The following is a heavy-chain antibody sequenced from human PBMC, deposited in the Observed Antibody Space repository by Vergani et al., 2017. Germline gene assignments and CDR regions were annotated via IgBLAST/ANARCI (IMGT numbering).Heavy chain of an antibody. CDR2: IIPIFGTA. Sequence: QVQLVQSGAEVKKPGSSVKVSCKASGGTFSSYAISWVRQAPGQGLEWMGGIIPIFGTANYAQKFQGRVTITADESTSTAYMELSSLRSEDTAVYYRARDGREGYYDSSGMYYFDYWGQGTLVTVSS. CDR3: ARDGREGYYDSSGMYYFDY. J-gene: IGHJ4*02. D-gene: IGHD3-22*01. V-gene: IGHV1-69*01. CDR1: GGTFSSYA.